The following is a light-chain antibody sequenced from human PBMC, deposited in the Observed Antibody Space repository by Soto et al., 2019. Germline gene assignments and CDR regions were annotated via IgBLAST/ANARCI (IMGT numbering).Light chain of an antibody. CDR2: EGS. V-gene: IGLV2-23*03. CDR3: CSYAGSSTFVL. J-gene: IGLJ2*01. CDR1: SSDVGSHNI. Sequence: QSALTQPASVSGSPGQSITISCTGTSSDVGSHNIVSWYQQHPGKAPKLMIYEGSKRPSGISNRFSASKSGITASLTISGLQAEDEADYYCCSYAGSSTFVLFGGGTKLTVL.